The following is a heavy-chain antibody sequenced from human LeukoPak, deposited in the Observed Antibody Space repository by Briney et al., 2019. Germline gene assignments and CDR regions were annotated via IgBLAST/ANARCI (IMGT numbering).Heavy chain of an antibody. CDR3: ARAFYSSSWYHKEDFFDY. CDR2: IYHSGST. Sequence: SETLSLTCTVSGGSISSGSYYWSWIRQPPGKGLEWLGSIYHSGSTYYNPPRKSRVNKPVETSKKQFSLKLSSVTAADTAVFYCARAFYSSSWYHKEDFFDYWGEGTLVTVSS. D-gene: IGHD6-13*01. J-gene: IGHJ4*02. V-gene: IGHV4-39*07. CDR1: GGSISSGSYY.